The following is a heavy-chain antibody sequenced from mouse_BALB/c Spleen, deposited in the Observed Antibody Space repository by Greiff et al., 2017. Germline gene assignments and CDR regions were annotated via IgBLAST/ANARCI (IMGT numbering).Heavy chain of an antibody. Sequence: QVQLQQSGAELMKPGASVKISCKATGYTFSSYWIEWVKQRPGHGLEWIGEILPGSGSTNYNEKFKGKATFTADTSSNTAYMQLSSLTSEDSAVYYCARGDYDPYFDYWGQGTTLTVSS. D-gene: IGHD2-4*01. CDR2: ILPGSGST. J-gene: IGHJ2*01. CDR1: GYTFSSYW. CDR3: ARGDYDPYFDY. V-gene: IGHV1-9*01.